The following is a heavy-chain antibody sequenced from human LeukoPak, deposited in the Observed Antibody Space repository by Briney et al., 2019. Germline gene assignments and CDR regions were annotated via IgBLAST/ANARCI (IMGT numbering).Heavy chain of an antibody. CDR3: AKGSRLGELSSEFDY. Sequence: GRSLRLSCAASGFTFSSYGMPWVRQAPGKGLEWVAVISYDGSNKYYADSVKGRFTISRGNSKNTLYLQMNSLRAEDTAVYYCAKGSRLGELSSEFDYWGQGTLVTVSS. V-gene: IGHV3-30*18. CDR1: GFTFSSYG. D-gene: IGHD3-16*02. J-gene: IGHJ4*02. CDR2: ISYDGSNK.